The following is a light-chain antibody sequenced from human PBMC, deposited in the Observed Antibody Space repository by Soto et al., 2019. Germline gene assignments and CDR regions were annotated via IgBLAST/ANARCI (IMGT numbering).Light chain of an antibody. CDR3: QQYYYWPLT. J-gene: IGKJ4*01. V-gene: IGKV3-15*01. Sequence: EVLMTQSPATLSTSPGEGATLSCRASQGVGRSVAWYQQTPGQPPRLLIYSASTRASGVPARFSGSGSGTELTLTISSLQSEDFAVYSCQQYYYWPLTFGGGTKV. CDR1: QGVGRS. CDR2: SAS.